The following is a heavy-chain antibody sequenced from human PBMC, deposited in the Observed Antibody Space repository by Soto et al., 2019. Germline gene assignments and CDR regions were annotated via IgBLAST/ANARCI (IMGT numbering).Heavy chain of an antibody. CDR3: AKDHYYDSSGYLGY. D-gene: IGHD3-22*01. CDR2: ISYDGSNK. CDR1: GFTFSSYG. J-gene: IGHJ4*02. V-gene: IGHV3-30*18. Sequence: LRLSCAASGFTFSSYGMHWVRQAPGKGLEWVAVISYDGSNKYYADSVKGRFTISRDNSKNTLYLQMNSLRAEDTAVYYCAKDHYYDSSGYLGYWGQGTLVTVSS.